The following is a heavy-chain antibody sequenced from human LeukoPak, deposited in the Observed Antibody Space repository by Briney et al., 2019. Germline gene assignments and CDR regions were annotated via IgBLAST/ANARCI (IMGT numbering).Heavy chain of an antibody. CDR3: AKVPYYDFWSGSPFDY. J-gene: IGHJ4*02. D-gene: IGHD3-3*01. CDR1: GFSFSRAW. V-gene: IGHV3-23*01. Sequence: GGSLRLSCATSGFSFSRAWMSWVRQAPGKGLEWVSAISGSGGSTYYADSVKGRFTISRDNSKNTLYLQMNSLRAEDTAVYYCAKVPYYDFWSGSPFDYWGQGTLVTVSS. CDR2: ISGSGGST.